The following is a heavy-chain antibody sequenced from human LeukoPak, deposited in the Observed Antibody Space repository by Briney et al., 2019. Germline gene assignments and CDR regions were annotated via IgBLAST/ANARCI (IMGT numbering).Heavy chain of an antibody. Sequence: GGTLRLSCAASGFTFSSYGMHWVRQAPGKGLEWVAFIRYDGSNKNYADSVKGRFTISRDNSKNTLYLQMNSLRAEDTAVYYCAKGSYYDSSGYRDTFDYWGQGTLVTVSS. CDR3: AKGSYYDSSGYRDTFDY. CDR2: IRYDGSNK. CDR1: GFTFSSYG. D-gene: IGHD3-22*01. V-gene: IGHV3-30*02. J-gene: IGHJ4*02.